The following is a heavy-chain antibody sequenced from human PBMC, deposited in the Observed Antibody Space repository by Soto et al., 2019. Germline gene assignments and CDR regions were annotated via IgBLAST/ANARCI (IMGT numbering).Heavy chain of an antibody. CDR1: GFTFSSYA. Sequence: PGGSLRLSCAASGFTFSSYAMHWVRQAPGKGLEWVAVISYDGSNKYYADSVKGRFTISRDNSKNTLYLQMNSLKTEDTAVYYCTTLVANWGQGTLVTVS. V-gene: IGHV3-30-3*01. D-gene: IGHD6-6*01. J-gene: IGHJ4*02. CDR3: TTLVAN. CDR2: ISYDGSNK.